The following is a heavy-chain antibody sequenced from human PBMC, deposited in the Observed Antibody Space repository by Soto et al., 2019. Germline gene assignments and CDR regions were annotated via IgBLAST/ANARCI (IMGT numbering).Heavy chain of an antibody. CDR2: ISSSSSYI. V-gene: IGHV3-21*01. Sequence: EVRLVESGGGLVKPGGSLRLSCAASGFTFSTYNMNWVRQAPGKGLEWVSSISSSSSYIYYADSVKGRFTISRDNAKNSLYLQMNSLRAEDTAVYYCARAGIYDSSGYYAFDIWGQGTMVTVSS. CDR1: GFTFSTYN. D-gene: IGHD3-22*01. CDR3: ARAGIYDSSGYYAFDI. J-gene: IGHJ3*02.